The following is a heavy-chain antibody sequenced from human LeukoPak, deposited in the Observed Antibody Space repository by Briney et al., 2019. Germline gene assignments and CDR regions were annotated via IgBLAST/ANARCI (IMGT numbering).Heavy chain of an antibody. D-gene: IGHD4-17*01. CDR2: ISSSSSYI. CDR1: GFTFSSYS. V-gene: IGHV3-21*01. Sequence: GGSLRLSCAASGFTFSSYSMNWVRQAPGKGLEWVSSISSSSSYIYYADSVKGRFTISRDNAKNSLYLQMNSPRAEDTAVYYCARDRTTVFDYWGQGTLVTVSS. CDR3: ARDRTTVFDY. J-gene: IGHJ4*02.